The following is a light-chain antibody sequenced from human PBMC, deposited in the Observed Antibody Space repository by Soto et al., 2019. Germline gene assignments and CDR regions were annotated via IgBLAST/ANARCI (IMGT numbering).Light chain of an antibody. CDR2: GTS. V-gene: IGKV3-20*01. Sequence: EIVLTQSPDTLSLSPGERATVSCRASQSVDSYLAWYQQKPGQAPRLLIYGTSSRAIVIPGRFSGSGSGTDFTLTISRVEPEDFAVYYCQQYATSPTTFGQGARL. J-gene: IGKJ5*01. CDR3: QQYATSPTT. CDR1: QSVDSY.